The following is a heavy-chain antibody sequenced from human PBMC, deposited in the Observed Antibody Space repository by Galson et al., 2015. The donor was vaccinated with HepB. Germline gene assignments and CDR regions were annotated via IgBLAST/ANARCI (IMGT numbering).Heavy chain of an antibody. Sequence: SVKVSCKASGGTFSSYAISWVRQAPGQGLEWMGGIIPIFGIAKYAQKFQGRVTITADKSTSTGYMELSSLRSEDTAVYYCAGGYYYDSSGPVPYYYGMDVWGQGTTVTVSS. CDR1: GGTFSSYA. CDR2: IIPIFGIA. J-gene: IGHJ6*02. V-gene: IGHV1-69*10. D-gene: IGHD3-22*01. CDR3: AGGYYYDSSGPVPYYYGMDV.